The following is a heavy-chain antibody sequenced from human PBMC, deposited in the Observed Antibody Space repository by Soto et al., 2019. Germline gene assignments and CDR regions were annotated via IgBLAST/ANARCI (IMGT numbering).Heavy chain of an antibody. V-gene: IGHV1-69*13. Sequence: GASVKVSCKASGGTFSSYAISWVRQAPGQGLEWMGGIIPIFGTANYAQKFQGRVTITADESTSTAYMELSSLRSEDTAVYYCARDSTIKYYYDSSGYYRNYYGMDVWGQGTTVTV. D-gene: IGHD3-22*01. J-gene: IGHJ6*02. CDR3: ARDSTIKYYYDSSGYYRNYYGMDV. CDR2: IIPIFGTA. CDR1: GGTFSSYA.